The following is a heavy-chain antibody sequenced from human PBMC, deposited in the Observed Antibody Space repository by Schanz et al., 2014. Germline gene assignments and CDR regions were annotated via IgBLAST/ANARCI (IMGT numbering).Heavy chain of an antibody. J-gene: IGHJ4*02. CDR3: VRDELLWFGEVLSLDY. D-gene: IGHD3-10*01. CDR2: ISGSGAST. V-gene: IGHV3-23*04. CDR1: GLIFSNYV. Sequence: EVQLVESGGGVVRPGGSLKLSCAASGLIFSNYVMSWVRQAPGKGLEWVSGISGSGASTYYADSVKGRFTISRDNSNKTVDLQMNSLRAEDTALYYCVRDELLWFGEVLSLDYWGQGALVTVSS.